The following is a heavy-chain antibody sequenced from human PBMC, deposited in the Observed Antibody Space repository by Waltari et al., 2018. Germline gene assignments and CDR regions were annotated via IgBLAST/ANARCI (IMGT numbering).Heavy chain of an antibody. V-gene: IGHV1-3*03. CDR1: GYTFTSYS. D-gene: IGHD1-26*01. CDR2: INAGNGNT. J-gene: IGHJ4*02. CDR3: ARVRGSYYYFDY. Sequence: QVQLVPSGAEGKKPGASVKVSCKAYGYTFTSYSMHWVRQAPGQRLEWMGWINAGNGNTKYSQEFQGRVTITRDTSASTAYMELSSLRSEDMAVYYCARVRGSYYYFDYWGQGTLVTVSS.